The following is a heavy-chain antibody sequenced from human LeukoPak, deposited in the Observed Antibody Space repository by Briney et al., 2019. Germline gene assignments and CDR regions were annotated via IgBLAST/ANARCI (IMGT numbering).Heavy chain of an antibody. J-gene: IGHJ3*02. CDR1: GFTFSSYE. CDR2: ISSSGSTI. Sequence: PGGSLRLSCAASGFTFSSYEMNWVRQAPGKGLEWVSYISSSGSTIYYADSVKGRFTISRDNAKNSLYLQMNSLRAEDTAVYYCARDDRGNFNDAFDIWGQGTMVAVSS. D-gene: IGHD4-23*01. V-gene: IGHV3-48*03. CDR3: ARDDRGNFNDAFDI.